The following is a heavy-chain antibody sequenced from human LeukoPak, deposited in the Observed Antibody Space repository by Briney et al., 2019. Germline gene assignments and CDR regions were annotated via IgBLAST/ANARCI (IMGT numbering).Heavy chain of an antibody. CDR3: ARGPRGYDIFTAYRKDFDVYYFDY. CDR2: MYYSGST. D-gene: IGHD3-9*01. CDR1: GGSISSRSYF. J-gene: IGHJ4*02. Sequence: SETLSLTCTVSGGSISSRSYFWGWIRQPPGMGLEWIGSMYYSGSTYYNSSLKSRVTISVDTSKNQFSLNLSSVTAADTAVYYCARGPRGYDIFTAYRKDFDVYYFDYWGQGTLVTVSS. V-gene: IGHV4-39*01.